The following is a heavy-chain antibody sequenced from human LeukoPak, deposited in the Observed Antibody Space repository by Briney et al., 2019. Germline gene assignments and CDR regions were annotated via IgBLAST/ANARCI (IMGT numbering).Heavy chain of an antibody. Sequence: GGSLRLSCAASGFTFSSYWMHWVRQAPGKGLVWVSRINSDGSSTNYADSVKGRFTISRDNSKKTLYLQMNSLRAEDTAVYYCEKDDSGWHPLGFGYWGQGTLVTVSS. J-gene: IGHJ4*02. D-gene: IGHD6-19*01. CDR3: EKDDSGWHPLGFGY. CDR2: INSDGSST. V-gene: IGHV3-74*01. CDR1: GFTFSSYW.